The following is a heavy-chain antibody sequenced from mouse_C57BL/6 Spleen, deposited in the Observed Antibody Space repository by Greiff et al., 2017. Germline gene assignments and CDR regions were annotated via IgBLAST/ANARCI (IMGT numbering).Heavy chain of an antibody. J-gene: IGHJ4*01. D-gene: IGHD2-3*01. Sequence: VQLKESGGGLVKPGGSLKLSCAASGFTFSDYGMHWVRQAPEKGLEWVAYISSGSSTIYYADTVKGRFTISRDNAKNTLFLQMTSLRSEDTAMYYCARDGPNYYAMDYWGQGTSVTVSS. CDR3: ARDGPNYYAMDY. CDR2: ISSGSSTI. V-gene: IGHV5-17*01. CDR1: GFTFSDYG.